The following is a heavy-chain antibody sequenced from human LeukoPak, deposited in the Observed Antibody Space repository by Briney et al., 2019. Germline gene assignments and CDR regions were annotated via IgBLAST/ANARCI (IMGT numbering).Heavy chain of an antibody. CDR1: GFTFSSYA. CDR2: ITGSGGST. CDR3: AKGTTVTTFGY. D-gene: IGHD4-17*01. V-gene: IGHV3-23*01. J-gene: IGHJ4*02. Sequence: GGSLRLSCAASGFTFSSYAMSWVRQAPGKGLEWVSGITGSGGSTYHADSVKGRFTISRDNSKNTLYLQMNSLRAEDTAVYYCAKGTTVTTFGYWGQGTLVTVSS.